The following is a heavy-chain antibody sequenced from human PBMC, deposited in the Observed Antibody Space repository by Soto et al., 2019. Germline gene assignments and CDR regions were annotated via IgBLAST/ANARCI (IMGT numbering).Heavy chain of an antibody. V-gene: IGHV3-11*01. CDR2: ISSSGNTV. CDR3: ARDSRVYYGSGSSVDG. D-gene: IGHD3-10*01. J-gene: IGHJ4*02. Sequence: KPGGSLRLSCAASGFTFSDYYMSWIRQAPGKGLEWVSYISSSGNTVYYADSVEGRFTISRDNAQNSLYLQMNSLRAEDTAVYYCARDSRVYYGSGSSVDGWGQGTLVTVSS. CDR1: GFTFSDYY.